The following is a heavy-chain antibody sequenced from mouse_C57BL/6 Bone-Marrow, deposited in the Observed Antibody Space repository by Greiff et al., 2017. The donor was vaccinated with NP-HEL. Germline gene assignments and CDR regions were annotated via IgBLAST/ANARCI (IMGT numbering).Heavy chain of an antibody. D-gene: IGHD2-1*01. Sequence: EVKLEESGGGLVQPGGSLSLSCAASGFTFSDYYMSWVRPPPGKALEWLGFIRNKDNGFTSEYSASVKGRFSISSAHSPRILYFQMKALRTEDRATYNFARYPIYYGPYWYVDVWGTGTTVTVSS. CDR1: GFTFSDYY. CDR3: ARYPIYYGPYWYVDV. V-gene: IGHV7-3*01. CDR2: IRNKDNGFTS. J-gene: IGHJ1*03.